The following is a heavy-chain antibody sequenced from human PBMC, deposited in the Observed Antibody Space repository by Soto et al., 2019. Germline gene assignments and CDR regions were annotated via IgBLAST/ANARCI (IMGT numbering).Heavy chain of an antibody. D-gene: IGHD3-22*01. Sequence: PGRSLRLSCAASGFTFSSYSMHWVRQAPGKGLEWVSYISPSSSSIYYADSVKGRFTISRDNAKNSLYLQMNSLRAEDTAVYYCARVAYYYDSSGYFYWGQGTLVTVSS. CDR2: ISPSSSSI. J-gene: IGHJ4*02. CDR1: GFTFSSYS. CDR3: ARVAYYYDSSGYFY. V-gene: IGHV3-48*01.